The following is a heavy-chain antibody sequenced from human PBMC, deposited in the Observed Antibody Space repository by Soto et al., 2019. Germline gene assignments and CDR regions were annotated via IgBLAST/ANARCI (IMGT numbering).Heavy chain of an antibody. D-gene: IGHD3-22*01. CDR3: ARGYYDSSGYYLWATTDYFDY. CDR1: GYTFTSYY. V-gene: IGHV1-46*01. J-gene: IGHJ4*02. CDR2: INPSGGST. Sequence: ASVKVSCKASGYTFTSYYMHWVRQAPGQGLEWMGIINPSGGSTSYAQKFQGRVTMTRDTSTSTVYMELSSLRSEDTAVHYCARGYYDSSGYYLWATTDYFDYWGQGTLVTVSS.